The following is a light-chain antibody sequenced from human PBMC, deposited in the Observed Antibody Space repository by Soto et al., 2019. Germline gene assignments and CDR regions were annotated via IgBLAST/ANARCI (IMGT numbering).Light chain of an antibody. V-gene: IGKV2-24*01. CDR3: MRATQLPRT. CDR2: EIS. Sequence: DIVMTQTPLSSPVTLGQPASISCRSSESLVDSAGNTYLSWLQQRPGQSPRLLIYEISNRFSGVPDRFSGSGAGTDFTLKISRVEAEDVGVYYCMRATQLPRTFGQGTKVELK. CDR1: ESLVDSAGNTY. J-gene: IGKJ1*01.